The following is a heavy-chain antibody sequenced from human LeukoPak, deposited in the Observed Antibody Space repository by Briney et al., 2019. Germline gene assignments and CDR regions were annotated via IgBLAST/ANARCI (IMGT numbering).Heavy chain of an antibody. D-gene: IGHD6-13*01. V-gene: IGHV3-33*01. CDR1: GFTFSSYG. Sequence: PGGSLRLSCAASGFTFSSYGMHWVRQAPGKGLEWVAVIWYDGSNKYYADSVKGRFTISRDNSKNTLYLQMNSLRAEDTAVYYCARETTLASPGIAAAGDMDVWGQGTTVTVSS. CDR2: IWYDGSNK. CDR3: ARETTLASPGIAAAGDMDV. J-gene: IGHJ6*02.